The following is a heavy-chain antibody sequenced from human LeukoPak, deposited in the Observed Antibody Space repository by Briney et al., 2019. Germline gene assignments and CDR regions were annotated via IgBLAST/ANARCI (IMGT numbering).Heavy chain of an antibody. V-gene: IGHV4-39*01. CDR3: VRFPSRYCTNTSCYLTY. D-gene: IGHD2-2*01. CDR2: ISYSGIT. J-gene: IGHJ4*02. Sequence: SETLSLTCTVSGGSISSSSYYWGWVRQPPGKGLEWIGSISYSGITYYNPSLKSRVTISVDTSKNQFSLKLSSVTAADTSVYYCVRFPSRYCTNTSCYLTYWGQGTLVTVSS. CDR1: GGSISSSSYY.